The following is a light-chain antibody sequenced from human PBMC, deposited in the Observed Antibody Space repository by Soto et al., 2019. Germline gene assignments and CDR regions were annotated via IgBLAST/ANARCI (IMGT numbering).Light chain of an antibody. J-gene: IGKJ1*01. CDR1: QTISTS. CDR3: QQSYSTPQT. CDR2: AAS. V-gene: IGKV1-39*01. Sequence: DIQMTQSPPSLSASVGDRFAITCRASQTISTSLNWYRQRPGQAPNLLIYAASNLQSGVPSRFSGSGSGTDFTLTISSLQPEDFATYYCQQSYSTPQTFGQGTKVDIK.